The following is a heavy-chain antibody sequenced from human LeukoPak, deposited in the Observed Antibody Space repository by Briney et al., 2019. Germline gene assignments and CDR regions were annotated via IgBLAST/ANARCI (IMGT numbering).Heavy chain of an antibody. D-gene: IGHD6-19*01. J-gene: IGHJ5*02. CDR2: IYASGST. Sequence: SETLSLTCTVSGGSISSYYWSWIRQPAGKGLEWIGRIYASGSTYYNPSLKSRVTTSVDTSKNQFSLKLNSVTAADTAVYYCARSSGWYWFDPWGQGTLVTVSS. V-gene: IGHV4-4*07. CDR1: GGSISSYY. CDR3: ARSSGWYWFDP.